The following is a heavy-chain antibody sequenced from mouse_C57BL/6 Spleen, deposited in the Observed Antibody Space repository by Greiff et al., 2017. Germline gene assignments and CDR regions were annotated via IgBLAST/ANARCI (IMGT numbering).Heavy chain of an antibody. CDR2: INPYNGGP. Sequence: VQLQQSGPVLVKPGASVKMSCKASGYTFTDYYMNWVKQSHGKSLEWIGVINPYNGGPSYNQQFKGKATLTVDKSSSTAYMELNSLTSEDSAVYYCAREGESDYDGFAYWGQGTLVTVSA. CDR1: GYTFTDYY. CDR3: AREGESDYDGFAY. V-gene: IGHV1-19*01. J-gene: IGHJ3*01. D-gene: IGHD2-4*01.